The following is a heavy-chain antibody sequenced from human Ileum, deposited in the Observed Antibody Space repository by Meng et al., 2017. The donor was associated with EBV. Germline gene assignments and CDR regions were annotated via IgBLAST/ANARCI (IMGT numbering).Heavy chain of an antibody. CDR2: IQHSGST. D-gene: IGHD4-23*01. Sequence: HPHRMDSGPGLLKPSQPLSLPGAVSGGSISSGGHSWSWIRQPPGKGLEWIGDIQHSGSTYYNPSLKSRVTISVDRSRNQFSLKLSSVTAADTAVYYCARAHPVVYFFDYWGQGTLVTVSS. CDR3: ARAHPVVYFFDY. CDR1: GGSISSGGHS. V-gene: IGHV4-30-2*01. J-gene: IGHJ4*02.